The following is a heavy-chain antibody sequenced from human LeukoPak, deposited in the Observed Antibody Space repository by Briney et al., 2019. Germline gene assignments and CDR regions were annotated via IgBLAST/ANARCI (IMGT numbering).Heavy chain of an antibody. J-gene: IGHJ4*02. CDR2: INHSGST. Sequence: PSETLSLTCAVYGGSFSGYYWSWIRQPPGKGLEWIGEINHSGSTNYNPSLKSRVTISVDTSKNQFSLKLNSVTAADTAVYYCARDPASNGWYMEEGDLFDYWGQGTLVTVSS. CDR1: GGSFSGYY. D-gene: IGHD2-2*02. V-gene: IGHV4-34*01. CDR3: ARDPASNGWYMEEGDLFDY.